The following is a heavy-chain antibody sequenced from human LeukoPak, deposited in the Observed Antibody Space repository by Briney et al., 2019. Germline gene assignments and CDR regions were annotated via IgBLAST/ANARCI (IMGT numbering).Heavy chain of an antibody. V-gene: IGHV6-1*01. CDR3: AREKDSYHPFDY. CDR1: GDSVSSYSAA. J-gene: IGHJ4*02. D-gene: IGHD2-15*01. CDR2: VRYKSNWFN. Sequence: PSQTLSLTCAISGDSVSSYSAAWNWIRQAPSRGLEWLGRVRYKSNWFNEYAISVGSRITINADTSKNQFSLQLNSVTPQDTAVYYCAREKDSYHPFDYWGQGSLVTVSS.